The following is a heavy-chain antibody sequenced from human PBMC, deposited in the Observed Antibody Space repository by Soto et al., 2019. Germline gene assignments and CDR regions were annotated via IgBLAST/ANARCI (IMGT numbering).Heavy chain of an antibody. CDR1: GGTFSSYA. D-gene: IGHD4-17*01. CDR3: ARDRLSTVTTNSRRTDGMDV. V-gene: IGHV1-69*01. J-gene: IGHJ6*02. Sequence: QVQLVQSGAEVKKPGSSVKVSCKASGGTFSSYAISWVRQAPGQGLEWMGGIIPIFGTANYAQKFQGRVTITADESTSTAYMELSSLRSEDTAVDYCARDRLSTVTTNSRRTDGMDVWGQGTTVTVSS. CDR2: IIPIFGTA.